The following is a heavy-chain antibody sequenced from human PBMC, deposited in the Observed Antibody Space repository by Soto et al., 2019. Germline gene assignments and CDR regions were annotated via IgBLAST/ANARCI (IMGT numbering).Heavy chain of an antibody. D-gene: IGHD6-13*01. CDR3: ATHSSSWYFGY. CDR2: IYYSGST. Sequence: QVQLQESGPGLVKPSETLSLACTVSGGSISSYYWSWIRQPPGKGLEWIGYIYYSGSTNYNPSLKSRVTISVDTSKNQFSLKLSSVTAADTAVYYCATHSSSWYFGYWGQGTLVTVSS. V-gene: IGHV4-59*01. J-gene: IGHJ4*02. CDR1: GGSISSYY.